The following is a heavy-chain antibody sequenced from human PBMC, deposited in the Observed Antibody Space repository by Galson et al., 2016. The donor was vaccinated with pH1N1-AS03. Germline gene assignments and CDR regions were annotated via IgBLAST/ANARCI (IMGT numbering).Heavy chain of an antibody. Sequence: QSGAEVKKPGESLRISCQGSGHSFDSYWITWVRQMPGKGLEWMGRINPLDSYNDYNPSFQGHVSFSVDKSIHTAYLQWSSLEASDTGIYYCARQGTTVTANHVLLDTWGEGTLVTDSS. J-gene: IGHJ5*02. V-gene: IGHV5-10-1*01. D-gene: IGHD1-14*01. CDR2: INPLDSYN. CDR3: ARQGTTVTANHVLLDT. CDR1: GHSFDSYW.